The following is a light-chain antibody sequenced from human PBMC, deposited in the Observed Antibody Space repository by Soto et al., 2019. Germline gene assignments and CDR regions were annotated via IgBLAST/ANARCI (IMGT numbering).Light chain of an antibody. J-gene: IGKJ4*01. CDR1: QSVSSN. CDR2: GAS. CDR3: QQYNNWPPLT. V-gene: IGKV3-15*01. Sequence: EIVMTQSPATLSVSPGERATLSCRASQSVSSNLAWYQQKPGQAPRLLIYGASTRATGIAARFSGSGSGTEFTLTISSLQSEDFAVYYCQQYNNWPPLTFGGGTKVEIE.